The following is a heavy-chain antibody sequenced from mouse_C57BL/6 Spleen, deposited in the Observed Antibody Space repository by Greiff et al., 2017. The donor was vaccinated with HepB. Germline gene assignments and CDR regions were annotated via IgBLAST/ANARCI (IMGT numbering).Heavy chain of an antibody. Sequence: QVQLKQPGAELVKPGASVKMSCKASGYTFTSYWITWVKQRPGQGLEWIGDIYPGSGSTNYNEKFKSKATLTVDTSSSTAYMQLSSLTSEDSAVYYCARRITVVDPMDYWGQGTSVTVSS. CDR1: GYTFTSYW. J-gene: IGHJ4*01. CDR2: IYPGSGST. V-gene: IGHV1-55*01. CDR3: ARRITVVDPMDY. D-gene: IGHD2-4*01.